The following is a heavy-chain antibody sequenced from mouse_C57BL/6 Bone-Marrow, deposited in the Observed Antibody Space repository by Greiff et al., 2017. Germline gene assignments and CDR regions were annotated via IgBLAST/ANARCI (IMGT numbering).Heavy chain of an antibody. CDR2: SRNKANDYTT. CDR3: ARDLSSYGYFDV. D-gene: IGHD1-1*01. Sequence: EVQVVESGGGLVQSGRSLRLSCATSGFTFSDFYMEWVRQAPGKGLEWIAASRNKANDYTTEYSATVKGRFIVSRDTSQSILYLQMNALRAEDTAIYYCARDLSSYGYFDVWGTGTTVTVSS. CDR1: GFTFSDFY. J-gene: IGHJ1*03. V-gene: IGHV7-1*01.